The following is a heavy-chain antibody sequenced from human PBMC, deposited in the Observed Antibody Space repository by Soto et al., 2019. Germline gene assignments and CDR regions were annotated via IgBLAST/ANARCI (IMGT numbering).Heavy chain of an antibody. CDR3: ASLAMVRGELDY. CDR2: IIPILGIA. CDR1: GGTFSSYT. J-gene: IGHJ4*02. D-gene: IGHD3-10*01. Sequence: QVQLVQSGAEVKKPGSSVKVSCKASGGTFSSYTISWVRQAPGQGLEWMGRIIPILGIANYAQKFQGRVTIXAXXAPSTGYMELSSLRSEDTAVYYCASLAMVRGELDYWGQGTLVTVSS. V-gene: IGHV1-69*02.